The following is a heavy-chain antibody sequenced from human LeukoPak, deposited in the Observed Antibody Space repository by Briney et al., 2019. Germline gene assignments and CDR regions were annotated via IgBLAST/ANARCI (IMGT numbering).Heavy chain of an antibody. CDR3: ASHTPFGMDV. J-gene: IGHJ6*02. CDR2: ISSSSNNI. V-gene: IGHV3-48*02. CDR1: GFTFSSYS. Sequence: GGSLRLSCAASGFTFSSYSMNWVRQAPGKGLEWVSYISSSSNNIYYADSVKGRFTISRDNAKNSLFLQVNSLRDEDTAVYYCASHTPFGMDVWGQGTTVTVSS.